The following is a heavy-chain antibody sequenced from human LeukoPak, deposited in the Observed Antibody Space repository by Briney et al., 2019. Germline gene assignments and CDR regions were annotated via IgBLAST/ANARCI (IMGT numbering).Heavy chain of an antibody. V-gene: IGHV3-74*03. CDR3: ARAAKYYYGSETYYFFDY. D-gene: IGHD3-10*01. CDR1: GFSFSATW. J-gene: IGHJ4*02. Sequence: PGGSLRLSCAASGFSFSATWMHWVRQSPGKGLVWVARITSDGFSTTYAESVKGRFTISRDNAKNTLYLQMNSLRAEDTAVYYCARAAKYYYGSETYYFFDYWGQGTLVTVSS. CDR2: ITSDGFST.